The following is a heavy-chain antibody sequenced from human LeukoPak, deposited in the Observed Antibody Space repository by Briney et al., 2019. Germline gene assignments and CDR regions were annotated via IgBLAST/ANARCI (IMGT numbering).Heavy chain of an antibody. V-gene: IGHV4-59*01. CDR3: ARGRWFGELARNYYYYGMDV. CDR1: GGSISSYY. J-gene: IGHJ6*02. CDR2: IYYSGST. Sequence: PSETLSLTRTVSGGSISSYYWSWIRQPPGKGLEWIGYIYYSGSTNYNPSLKSRVTISVDTSKNQFSLKLSSVTAADTAVYYCARGRWFGELARNYYYYGMDVWGQGTTVTVSS. D-gene: IGHD3-10*01.